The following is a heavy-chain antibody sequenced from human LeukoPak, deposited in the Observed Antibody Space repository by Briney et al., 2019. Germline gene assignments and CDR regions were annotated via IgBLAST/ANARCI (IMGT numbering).Heavy chain of an antibody. Sequence: GRSLRLSCAASGFTFSSYAMHWVRQAPGKGLEWVAVISYDGSNKYYADSVKGRFTISRDNSKNTLYLQMNSLRAEDTAVYYCAKLAGRELGYWGQGTLVTVSS. CDR3: AKLAGRELGY. V-gene: IGHV3-30-3*02. D-gene: IGHD1-26*01. CDR2: ISYDGSNK. J-gene: IGHJ4*02. CDR1: GFTFSSYA.